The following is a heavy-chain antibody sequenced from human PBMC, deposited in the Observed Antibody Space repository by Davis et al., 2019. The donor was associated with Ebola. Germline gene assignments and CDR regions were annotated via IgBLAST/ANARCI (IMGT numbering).Heavy chain of an antibody. V-gene: IGHV4-59*01. CDR1: GGSFSGYY. J-gene: IGHJ4*02. CDR2: IYYSGST. Sequence: SETLSLTCAVSGGSFSGYYLSWIRQSPGRGLEWIGYIYYSGSTNYNPSLKSRVTISLDTSKNPFSLKLSSVTAADTAIYYCASYYSSWKGDFWGPGTLVTVSS. D-gene: IGHD2-2*01. CDR3: ASYYSSWKGDF.